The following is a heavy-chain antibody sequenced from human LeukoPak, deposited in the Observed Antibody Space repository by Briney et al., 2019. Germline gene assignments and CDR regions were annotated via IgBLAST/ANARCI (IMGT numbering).Heavy chain of an antibody. CDR2: IYYSGST. J-gene: IGHJ4*02. V-gene: IGHV4-39*07. D-gene: IGHD3-10*01. CDR1: GGSISSSSYY. Sequence: SETLSLTCTVSGGSISSSSYYWGWIRQPPGKGLEWIGSIYYSGSTHYNPSLKSRVTISVDTSKNQFSLKLSSVTAADTAVYYSARVAMVRGVIGEWGQGTLVTVSS. CDR3: ARVAMVRGVIGE.